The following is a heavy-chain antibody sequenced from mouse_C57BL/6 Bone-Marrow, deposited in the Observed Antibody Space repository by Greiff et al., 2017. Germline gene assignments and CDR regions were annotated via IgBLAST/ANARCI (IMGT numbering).Heavy chain of an antibody. V-gene: IGHV1-62-2*01. CDR2: FYPGSGSI. Sequence: VKVVESGAELVKPGASVKLSCKASGYTFTEYTIHWVKQRSGQGLEWIGWFYPGSGSIKYNEKFKDKATLTADKSSSTVYMELSRLTSEDSAVYVCARHASNCYAMDYWGQGTSVTVSS. J-gene: IGHJ4*01. CDR1: GYTFTEYT. D-gene: IGHD4-1*01. CDR3: ARHASNCYAMDY.